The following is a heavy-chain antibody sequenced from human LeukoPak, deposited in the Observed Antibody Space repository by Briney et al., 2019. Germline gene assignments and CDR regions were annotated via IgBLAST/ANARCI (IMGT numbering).Heavy chain of an antibody. CDR3: AKAANWGSFDY. CDR2: IGSTPGHI. D-gene: IGHD7-27*01. V-gene: IGHV3-21*01. CDR1: GFPFSSYS. Sequence: GGSLRLSCAASGFPFSSYSMNWVRQAPGKGLEWVSSIGSTPGHIYYADSVRGRFTISRDNSKNTLYLQMNSLRAEDTAVYYCAKAANWGSFDYWGQGTLVTVSS. J-gene: IGHJ4*02.